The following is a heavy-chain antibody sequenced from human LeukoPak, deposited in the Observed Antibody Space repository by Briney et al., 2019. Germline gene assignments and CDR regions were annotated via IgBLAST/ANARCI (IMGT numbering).Heavy chain of an antibody. D-gene: IGHD6-6*01. CDR2: IYSGGST. J-gene: IGHJ4*02. Sequence: ETLSLTCAVSGDSISSSNWWSWVRQAPGKGLEWVSVIYSGGSTYYADSVKDRFTISRDTSKNTLSLQMNSLRAEDTAVYYCASLSLGHYWGQGTLVTVSS. CDR3: ASLSLGHY. CDR1: GDSISSSNW. V-gene: IGHV3-53*01.